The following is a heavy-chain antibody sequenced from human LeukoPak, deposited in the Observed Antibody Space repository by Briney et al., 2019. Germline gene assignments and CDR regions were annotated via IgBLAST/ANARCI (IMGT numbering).Heavy chain of an antibody. V-gene: IGHV3-48*02. Sequence: ETLSLTCTVSNGSVRSYYWSWVRQAPGKGLEWVSYISSSSSTIYYADSVKGRFTISRDNAKNSLYLQMSSLRDEDTAVYYCAREPDYYDSSGYYYFDYWGQGTLVTVSS. D-gene: IGHD3-22*01. J-gene: IGHJ4*02. CDR1: NGSVRSYY. CDR3: AREPDYYDSSGYYYFDY. CDR2: ISSSSSTI.